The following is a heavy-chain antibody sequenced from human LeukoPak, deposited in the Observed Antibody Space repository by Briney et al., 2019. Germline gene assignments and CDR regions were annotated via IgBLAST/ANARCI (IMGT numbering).Heavy chain of an antibody. J-gene: IGHJ4*02. Sequence: PGGSLRLSCAASGFIFSNYALSWVRQAPGKGLEWVSSIGGNGGGTYYAASVRGRFTISRDNSKNTLYLQMNSLRANDTGVYFCAKVSLGDDYNVWGQGTLVTVSS. CDR1: GFIFSNYA. CDR3: AKVSLGDDYNV. V-gene: IGHV3-23*01. D-gene: IGHD5-24*01. CDR2: IGGNGGGT.